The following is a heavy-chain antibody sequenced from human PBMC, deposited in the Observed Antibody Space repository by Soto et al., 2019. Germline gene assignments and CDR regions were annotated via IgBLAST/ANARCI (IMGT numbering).Heavy chain of an antibody. CDR2: ISYSGST. J-gene: IGHJ6*02. CDR1: GGSISSDSYY. D-gene: IGHD3-10*01. CDR3: ARQGFGQLHGLVDV. Sequence: SETLSLTCTVSGGSISSDSYYWGWIRQSPEKGLEWIASISYSGSTYYNPTLKSRLIISVDTSKSQFSLKLSSVTAADTALYYCARQGFGQLHGLVDVWGPGTTVTVSS. V-gene: IGHV4-39*01.